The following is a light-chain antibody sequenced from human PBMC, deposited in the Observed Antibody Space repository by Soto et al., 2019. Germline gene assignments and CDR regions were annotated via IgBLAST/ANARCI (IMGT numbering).Light chain of an antibody. CDR1: QSVSSN. Sequence: EIVLTQSPATLSLSPGERATLSCRASQSVSSNLAWYQQKPGQAPRLLIYDASNRATGIPARFSGSGSGTDFTLTISSLEPEDLAFYCCQLRSNWPPRITFGQGTRVEIK. J-gene: IGKJ5*01. V-gene: IGKV3-11*01. CDR3: QLRSNWPPRIT. CDR2: DAS.